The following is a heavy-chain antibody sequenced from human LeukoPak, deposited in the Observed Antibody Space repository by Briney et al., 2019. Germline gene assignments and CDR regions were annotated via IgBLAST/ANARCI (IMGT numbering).Heavy chain of an antibody. V-gene: IGHV3-74*01. CDR2: IDTDGTIT. CDR3: LFASGSYYTAFEH. J-gene: IGHJ4*02. CDR1: GFTFSSYA. Sequence: GGALRLSCAASGFTFSSYAMHWVRQVPGRGPVWVSHIDTDGTITNYADSVKGRFTVSIDNAKNTLYLQMSSLRAEDTAVYYCLFASGSYYTAFEHWGQGTLVTVSS. D-gene: IGHD3-10*01.